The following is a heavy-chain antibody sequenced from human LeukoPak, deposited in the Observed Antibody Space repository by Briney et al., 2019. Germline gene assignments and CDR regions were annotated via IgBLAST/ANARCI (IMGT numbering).Heavy chain of an antibody. CDR2: IYHSGST. J-gene: IGHJ6*03. Sequence: SETLSLTSTVSGGSISSGGYYWSWIRQPPGKGLEWIGYIYHSGSTYYNPSLKSRVTISVDRSKNQFSLKLSSVTAADTAVYYCARMGCSSTSCYGRYYYYYMDVWGKGTTVTVSS. CDR1: GGSISSGGYY. V-gene: IGHV4-30-2*01. D-gene: IGHD2-2*01. CDR3: ARMGCSSTSCYGRYYYYYMDV.